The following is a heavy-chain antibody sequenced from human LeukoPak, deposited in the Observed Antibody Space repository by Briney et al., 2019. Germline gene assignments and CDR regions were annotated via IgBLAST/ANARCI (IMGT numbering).Heavy chain of an antibody. Sequence: GGSLRLSCAASGFTFSTSWMNWVRQAPGEGLEWVASIKEDGSDKYYVDSVKGRFTISRDNAKNSLYLQMNSLTVEDTAVYYCARGRAYSTFDYWGQGTLVTVSS. CDR1: GFTFSTSW. V-gene: IGHV3-7*01. CDR2: IKEDGSDK. CDR3: ARGRAYSTFDY. D-gene: IGHD3-16*01. J-gene: IGHJ4*02.